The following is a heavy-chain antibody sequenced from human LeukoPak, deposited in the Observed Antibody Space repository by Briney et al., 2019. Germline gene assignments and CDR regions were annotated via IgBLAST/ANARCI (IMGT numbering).Heavy chain of an antibody. CDR2: IEYDENRK. CDR1: GFTFNSYV. V-gene: IGHV3-30*03. J-gene: IGHJ4*02. Sequence: GGSLRLSCPASGFTFNSYVMHWVRQAPGKGPEWVAVIEYDENRKYYEDSVKGRFTISRDNSKNMLYLQINSLTTEDTAVYYCARGYGENSDYHLKYWGQGTLVTVSS. CDR3: ARGYGENSDYHLKY. D-gene: IGHD4-11*01.